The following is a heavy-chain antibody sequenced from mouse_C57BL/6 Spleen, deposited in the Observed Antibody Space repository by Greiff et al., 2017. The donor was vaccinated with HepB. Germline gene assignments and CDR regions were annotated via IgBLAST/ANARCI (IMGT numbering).Heavy chain of an antibody. CDR2: INPNNGGT. V-gene: IGHV1-26*01. J-gene: IGHJ4*01. D-gene: IGHD1-1*01. CDR1: GYTFTDYY. CDR3: ARGDYYGSSRYYYAMDY. Sequence: VQLQQSGPELVKPGASVKISCKASGYTFTDYYMNWVKQSHGKSLEWIGDINPNNGGTSYNQKFKGKATLTVDKSSSTAYMELRSLTSEDSAVYYCARGDYYGSSRYYYAMDYWGQGTSVTVSS.